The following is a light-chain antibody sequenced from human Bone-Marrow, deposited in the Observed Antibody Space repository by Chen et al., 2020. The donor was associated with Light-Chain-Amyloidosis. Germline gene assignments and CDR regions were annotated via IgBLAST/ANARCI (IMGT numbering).Light chain of an antibody. CDR3: QVWDRSSDRPV. CDR1: NIGSTT. Sequence: SYVLTQPSSVSAAPGQTATIARGGNNIGSTTVHWYQQTPGQAPLLVVYDDSDRPSGIPARLSGSNSGNTATLTISRVEAGDEADYYCQVWDRSSDRPVFGGGTKLTVL. J-gene: IGLJ3*02. V-gene: IGLV3-21*02. CDR2: DDS.